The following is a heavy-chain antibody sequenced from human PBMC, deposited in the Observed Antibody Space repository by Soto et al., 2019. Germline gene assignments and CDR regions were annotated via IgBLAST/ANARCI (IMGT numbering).Heavy chain of an antibody. Sequence: EVQLVESGGGLVQPGGSLRLSCAASGFTFSNYWMSWVRQAPGKGLEWVASIKQEGSEKDYVDSVRGRFTISRDNAKKSLDLQLNSLRAEDTAVYYCARDQWAYDFWIIKGSFYYTDVWGKGTTVTVSS. D-gene: IGHD3-3*01. CDR3: ARDQWAYDFWIIKGSFYYTDV. J-gene: IGHJ6*03. CDR1: GFTFSNYW. V-gene: IGHV3-7*01. CDR2: IKQEGSEK.